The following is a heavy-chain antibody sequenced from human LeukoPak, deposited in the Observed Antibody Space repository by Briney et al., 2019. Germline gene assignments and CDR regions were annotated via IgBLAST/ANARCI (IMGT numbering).Heavy chain of an antibody. Sequence: ASVKVSCKASGYTLTGYYMHWVRQAPGQGLEWMGWINPNSGGTNYAQKLQGRVTMTRDTSISTAYMELSRLRSDDTAVYYCATPTVGFWSTHDAFDIWGQGTMVTVSS. CDR2: INPNSGGT. D-gene: IGHD3-3*01. CDR3: ATPTVGFWSTHDAFDI. J-gene: IGHJ3*02. CDR1: GYTLTGYY. V-gene: IGHV1-2*02.